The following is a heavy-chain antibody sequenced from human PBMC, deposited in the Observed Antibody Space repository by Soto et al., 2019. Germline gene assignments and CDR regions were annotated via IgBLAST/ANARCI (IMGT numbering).Heavy chain of an antibody. CDR1: GGTFSSYT. V-gene: IGHV1-69*02. CDR3: ARAGGDRNTYYFDY. CDR2: IIPILGIA. Sequence: ASVKVSCKASGGTFSSYTISWVRQAPGQGLEWMGRIIPILGIANYAQKFQGRVTITADKSTSTAYMELSSLRSEDTAVYYCARAGGDRNTYYFDYWGQGTLVTVSS. D-gene: IGHD3-10*01. J-gene: IGHJ4*02.